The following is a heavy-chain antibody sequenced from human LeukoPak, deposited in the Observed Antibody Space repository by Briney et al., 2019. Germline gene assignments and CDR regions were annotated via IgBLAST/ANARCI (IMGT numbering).Heavy chain of an antibody. J-gene: IGHJ4*02. D-gene: IGHD3-22*01. Sequence: GGSLRLSCAASGFTFTVFAMTWVRQAPGRGLEWVSAISGSGDRTYYADSVKGRFTISRDNSKNTLYLQMNSLRAEDTAVYYCARDRELSYYDSSGYYTDFWGQGTLVTVSS. CDR3: ARDRELSYYDSSGYYTDF. CDR1: GFTFTVFA. V-gene: IGHV3-23*01. CDR2: ISGSGDRT.